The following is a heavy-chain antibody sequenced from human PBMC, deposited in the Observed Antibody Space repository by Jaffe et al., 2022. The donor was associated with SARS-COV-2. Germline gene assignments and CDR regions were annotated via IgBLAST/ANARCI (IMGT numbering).Heavy chain of an antibody. CDR2: ISGSGGST. D-gene: IGHD3-22*01. CDR3: AKDGSDYYDTDDAFDI. CDR1: GFTFSSYA. J-gene: IGHJ3*02. Sequence: EVQLLESGGGLVQPGGSLRLSCAASGFTFSSYAMSWVRQAPGKGLEWVSAISGSGGSTYYADSVKGRFTISRDNSKNTLYLQMNSLRAEDTAVYYCAKDGSDYYDTDDAFDIWGQGTMVTVSS. V-gene: IGHV3-23*01.